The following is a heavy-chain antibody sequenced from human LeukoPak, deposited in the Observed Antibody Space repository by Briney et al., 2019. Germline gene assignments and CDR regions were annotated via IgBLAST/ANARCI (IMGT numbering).Heavy chain of an antibody. Sequence: GGSLRLSCAGSGFTLSSNWMHWVRQGPGKGLVWVSRIYSDGSRTNYADSVKGRFTISGDNAKNTLYLQMNSLRAEDTAVYYCAGTPHTVVTRSFSYWGQGTLVTVSS. D-gene: IGHD4-23*01. CDR2: IYSDGSRT. CDR1: GFTLSSNW. V-gene: IGHV3-74*01. J-gene: IGHJ4*02. CDR3: AGTPHTVVTRSFSY.